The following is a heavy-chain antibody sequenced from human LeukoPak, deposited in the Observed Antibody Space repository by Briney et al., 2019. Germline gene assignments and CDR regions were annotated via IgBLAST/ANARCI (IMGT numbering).Heavy chain of an antibody. V-gene: IGHV4-61*02. CDR3: AREGPIRFLEWSTPAAFDI. CDR1: GGSISSGSYY. Sequence: SETLSLTCTVSGGSISSGSYYWSWIRQPAGKGLEWIGRIYTSGSTNYNPSLKSRVTISVDTSKNQFSLKLSSVTAADTAVYYCAREGPIRFLEWSTPAAFDIWGQGTMVTVSS. D-gene: IGHD3-3*01. J-gene: IGHJ3*02. CDR2: IYTSGST.